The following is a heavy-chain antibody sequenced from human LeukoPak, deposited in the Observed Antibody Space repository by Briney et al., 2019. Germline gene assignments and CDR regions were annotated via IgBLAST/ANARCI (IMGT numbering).Heavy chain of an antibody. J-gene: IGHJ4*02. D-gene: IGHD2-15*01. CDR2: MNPISGNT. V-gene: IGHV1-8*03. Sequence: ASVKVSCKASGYTFSNNDINWVRQATGQGLEWMGWMNPISGNTGFAQKFQGRVTISRSTSISTAYMELSSLRSEDTAVYYCARGLGSGGSFYFDYWGQGTLVTVSS. CDR3: ARGLGSGGSFYFDY. CDR1: GYTFSNND.